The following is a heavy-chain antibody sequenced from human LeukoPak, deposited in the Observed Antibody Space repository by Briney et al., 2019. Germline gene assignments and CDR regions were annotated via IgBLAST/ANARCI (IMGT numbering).Heavy chain of an antibody. Sequence: ASVKVSCKAFGYTLTSCYLHWVRQAPGQGLEWMGWISTYNGNTNYAHKFQGRVTLTTDTSTSTASMELRSLRSDDTAVYYCARDRRYDFWSGYYNYKYYYYGMDVWGQGTTVTVSS. CDR1: GYTLTSCY. CDR3: ARDRRYDFWSGYYNYKYYYYGMDV. V-gene: IGHV1-18*01. D-gene: IGHD3-3*01. J-gene: IGHJ6*02. CDR2: ISTYNGNT.